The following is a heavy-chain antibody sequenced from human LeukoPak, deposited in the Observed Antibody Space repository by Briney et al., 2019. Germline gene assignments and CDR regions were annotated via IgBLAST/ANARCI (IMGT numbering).Heavy chain of an antibody. CDR2: IIPNFGTA. CDR3: ARCSWDYYDSSGYPRPYYFDY. CDR1: GGTFSSYA. J-gene: IGHJ4*02. V-gene: IGHV1-69*01. Sequence: SVKVSCKASGGTFSSYAISWVRQAPGQGLEWMGGIIPNFGTANYAQKFQGRVTITADESTSTAYMELSSLRSEDTAVYYCARCSWDYYDSSGYPRPYYFDYWGQGTLVTVSS. D-gene: IGHD3-22*01.